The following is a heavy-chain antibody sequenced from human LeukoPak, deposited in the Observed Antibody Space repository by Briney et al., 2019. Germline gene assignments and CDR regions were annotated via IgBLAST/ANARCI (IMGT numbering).Heavy chain of an antibody. J-gene: IGHJ1*01. Sequence: GGSLRLSCAASGFTFSNYEMNWVGQAPGKGLEGVSYISSSGNIVYYADSVKGRFTISRDNAKNSMYLVISSLRAEDTAVYYCAGTYPHDYGDYVEYFQYWGQGTLVTVPS. D-gene: IGHD4-17*01. V-gene: IGHV3-48*03. CDR3: AGTYPHDYGDYVEYFQY. CDR1: GFTFSNYE. CDR2: ISSSGNIV.